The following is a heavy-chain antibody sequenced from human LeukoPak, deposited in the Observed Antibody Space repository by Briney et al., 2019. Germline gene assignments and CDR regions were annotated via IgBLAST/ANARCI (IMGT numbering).Heavy chain of an antibody. CDR3: ATGFCSGDKCYSPYYYYGMDV. CDR2: FDPEDGER. V-gene: IGHV1-24*01. Sequence: AAVKVPCKVSGYTLTELFMHWVRQAPGKGLEWMGGFDPEDGERVYAQKFQGRVTMTEDTSTNTAYMELRSLRSEDTAVFYCATGFCSGDKCYSPYYYYGMDVWGQGTTVTVSS. CDR1: GYTLTELF. D-gene: IGHD2-15*01. J-gene: IGHJ6*02.